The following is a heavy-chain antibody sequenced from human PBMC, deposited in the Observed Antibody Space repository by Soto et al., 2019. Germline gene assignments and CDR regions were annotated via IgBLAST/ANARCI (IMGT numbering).Heavy chain of an antibody. Sequence: PSETLSLTCAVYGGSFSGYYWSWIRQSPGKGLELIGEINHSGSTNQDPSLKSRVTISVDTSKNQFSLKVRSVTAADTAVYYCARGVTMRDAPDKDCFDSWGHGTLVTAPQ. V-gene: IGHV4-34*01. D-gene: IGHD3-10*01. CDR1: GGSFSGYY. CDR3: ARGVTMRDAPDKDCFDS. CDR2: INHSGST. J-gene: IGHJ4*01.